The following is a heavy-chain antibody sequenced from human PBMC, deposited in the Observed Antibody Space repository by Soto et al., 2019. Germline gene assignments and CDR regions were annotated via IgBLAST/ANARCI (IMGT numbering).Heavy chain of an antibody. J-gene: IGHJ5*02. D-gene: IGHD3-22*01. V-gene: IGHV4-31*03. Sequence: QVQLQESGPGLVKPSQTLSLTCTVSVASISSGGYYWSWIRQHPGEGLEWIGYIYYSGSTSYNPSLKSRVTRSPTTTKNQFSLKLSSVTDADTAVYYCTRESKYDTSGYPPWFAPWGQGTLVTVSS. CDR2: IYYSGST. CDR1: VASISSGGYY. CDR3: TRESKYDTSGYPPWFAP.